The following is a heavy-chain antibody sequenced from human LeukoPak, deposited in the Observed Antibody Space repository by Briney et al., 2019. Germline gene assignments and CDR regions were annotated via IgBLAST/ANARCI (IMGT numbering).Heavy chain of an antibody. Sequence: GGSLRLSCAASGFTVSSNCMNWVRQAPGKGLEWVSVIYSGGTTYYADSVKGRFTISRDNSKNTLYLQMNSLRAEDTAVYYCARASFIGAAGLFDYWGQGTLVTVSS. J-gene: IGHJ4*02. CDR2: IYSGGTT. CDR1: GFTVSSNC. D-gene: IGHD6-13*01. CDR3: ARASFIGAAGLFDY. V-gene: IGHV3-53*01.